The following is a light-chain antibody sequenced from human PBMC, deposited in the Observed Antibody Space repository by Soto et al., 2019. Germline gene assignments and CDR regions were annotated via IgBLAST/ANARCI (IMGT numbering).Light chain of an antibody. CDR2: DVS. CDR3: CSYGGSYTFVV. J-gene: IGLJ2*01. Sequence: QSALTQPRSVSGSPGQSVTISCTGTSSDFGGYNYVSWYQHHPGKAPKLMIYDVSKWPSGVPDRFSGSKSGNTASLTISGLQAEDEAEYYCCSYGGSYTFVVFGGGTKLTVL. CDR1: SSDFGGYNY. V-gene: IGLV2-11*01.